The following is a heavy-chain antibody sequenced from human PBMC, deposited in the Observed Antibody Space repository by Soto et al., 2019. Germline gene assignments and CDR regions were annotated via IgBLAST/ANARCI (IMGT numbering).Heavy chain of an antibody. J-gene: IGHJ3*02. CDR2: IYYSGST. CDR1: GGSISSYY. D-gene: IGHD2-2*02. Sequence: SETLSLTCTVSGGSISSYYWSWIRQPPGKRLEWIGYIYYSGSTNYNPSLKSRVTISVDTSKNQFSLKLSSVTAADTAVYYCARVGIGCSSTSCYKGAFDIWGQGTMVTVSS. V-gene: IGHV4-59*01. CDR3: ARVGIGCSSTSCYKGAFDI.